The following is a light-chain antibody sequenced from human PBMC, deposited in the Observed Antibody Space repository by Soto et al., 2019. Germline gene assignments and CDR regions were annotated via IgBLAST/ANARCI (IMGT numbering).Light chain of an antibody. Sequence: QSALTQPASVSGSLGQSITISCSGSGSDVGNYNLVSWYQQQPGKAPKLIIYEVNKAPSGVSNRFSGSKSGNTSSLTSAVLQPDDESHYYCCSDAGSSIWVFGGGTKLTVL. CDR3: CSDAGSSIWV. CDR1: GSDVGNYNL. CDR2: EVN. J-gene: IGLJ3*02. V-gene: IGLV2-23*02.